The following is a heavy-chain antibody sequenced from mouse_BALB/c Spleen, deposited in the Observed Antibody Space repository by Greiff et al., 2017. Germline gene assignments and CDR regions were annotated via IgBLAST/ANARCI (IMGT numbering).Heavy chain of an antibody. CDR3: ARDSSGYYAMDY. CDR1: GFTFSSYY. Sequence: EVKLQESGGGLVKLGGSLKLSCAASGFTFSSYYMSWVRQTPEKRLELVAAINSNGGSTYYPDTVKGRFTISRDNAKNTLYLQMSSLKSEDTALDYCARDSSGYYAMDYWGQGTSVTVSS. CDR2: INSNGGST. V-gene: IGHV5-6-2*01. D-gene: IGHD3-2*01. J-gene: IGHJ4*01.